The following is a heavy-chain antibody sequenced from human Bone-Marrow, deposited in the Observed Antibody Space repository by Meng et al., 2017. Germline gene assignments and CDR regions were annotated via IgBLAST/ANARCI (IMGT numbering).Heavy chain of an antibody. CDR2: IWYDGSNK. CDR1: GFTFSSYG. V-gene: IGHV3-33*01. D-gene: IGHD5-12*01. CDR3: AREGAGYSGYDDYFDY. Sequence: QVQVVESGGGVVQPGRSLRLSCAASGFTFSSYGMHWVRQAPGKGLEWVAVIWYDGSNKYYADSVKGRFTISRDNSKNTLYLQMNSLRAEDTAVYYCAREGAGYSGYDDYFDYWGQGTLVTVSS. J-gene: IGHJ4*02.